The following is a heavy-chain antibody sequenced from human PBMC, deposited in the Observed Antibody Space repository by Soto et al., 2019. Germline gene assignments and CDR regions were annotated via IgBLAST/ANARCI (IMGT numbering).Heavy chain of an antibody. J-gene: IGHJ1*01. Sequence: TLSLTCSVAGDSVTSGDYYWTWVRQAPGKGLEWIGYISYSGNTAYNPSLSSRLTISLDTSKNHFSLKLHAAPAADTAVYSCARGDYLHSRGYYYFQHWGQGTPVTVSS. V-gene: IGHV4-30-4*01. CDR1: GDSVTSGDYY. CDR2: ISYSGNT. CDR3: ARGDYLHSRGYYYFQH. D-gene: IGHD3-22*01.